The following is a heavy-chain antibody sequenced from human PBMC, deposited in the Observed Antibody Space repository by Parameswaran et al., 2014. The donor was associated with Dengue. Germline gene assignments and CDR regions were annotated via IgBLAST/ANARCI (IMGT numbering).Heavy chain of an antibody. V-gene: IGHV4-34*01. J-gene: IGHJ6*02. CDR3: ARGRVTIFGVVIIGYYYYGMDV. Sequence: VRQMPGKGLEWIGEINHSGSTNYNPSLKSRVTISVDTSKNQFSLKLSSVTAADTAVYYCARGRVTIFGVVIIGYYYYGMDVWGQGTTVTVSS. CDR2: INHSGST. D-gene: IGHD3-3*01.